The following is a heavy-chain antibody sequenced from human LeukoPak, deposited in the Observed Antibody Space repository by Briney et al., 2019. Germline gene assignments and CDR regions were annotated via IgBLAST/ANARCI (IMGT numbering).Heavy chain of an antibody. CDR3: AGETTGSYDY. CDR2: ISGDGGST. CDR1: GFTFDDYA. Sequence: GGSLRLSCAASGFTFDDYAMHWVRQAPGKGLEWVSLISGDGGSTYYADSVKGRFTISRDNSKNTLYLQMNSLRVEDTAVYYCAGETTGSYDYWGQGTLVTVPS. J-gene: IGHJ4*01. V-gene: IGHV3-43*02. D-gene: IGHD1-26*01.